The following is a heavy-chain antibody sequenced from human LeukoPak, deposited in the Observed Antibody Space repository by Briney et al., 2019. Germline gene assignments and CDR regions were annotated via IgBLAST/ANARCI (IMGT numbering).Heavy chain of an antibody. J-gene: IGHJ4*02. CDR1: GFTFNW. D-gene: IGHD1-14*01. V-gene: IGHV3-7*04. Sequence: GGSLRLSCVGSGFTFNWMTWVRQAPGKGLECVANIKNEGSEKYSVDSVKGRLTISRDNAKNLLYLQRSSLRDEDTAVYYCARARIDYWGQGTLVTVPS. CDR2: IKNEGSEK. CDR3: ARARIDY.